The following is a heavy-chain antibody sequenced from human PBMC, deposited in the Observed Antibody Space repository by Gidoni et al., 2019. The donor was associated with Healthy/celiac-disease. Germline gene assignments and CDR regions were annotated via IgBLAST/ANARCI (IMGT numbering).Heavy chain of an antibody. V-gene: IGHV3-30-3*01. CDR2: ISYDGSNK. CDR3: AREVYDSSGYYISHLDY. Sequence: QVQLVESGGGVVQPGRSLRPSCAASGFTFSSYAMHWVRQAPGKGLEWAAVISYDGSNKYYADSVKGRFTISRDNSKNTLYLQMNSLRAEDTAVYYCAREVYDSSGYYISHLDYWGQGTLVTVSS. CDR1: GFTFSSYA. J-gene: IGHJ4*02. D-gene: IGHD3-22*01.